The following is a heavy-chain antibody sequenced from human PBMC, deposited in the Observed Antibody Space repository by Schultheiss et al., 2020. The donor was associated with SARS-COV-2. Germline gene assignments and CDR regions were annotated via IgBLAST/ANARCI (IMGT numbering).Heavy chain of an antibody. J-gene: IGHJ6*02. CDR1: GFTFSSYS. CDR3: ARDKRLRYYYYGMDV. CDR2: ISSSSSTI. V-gene: IGHV3-48*01. Sequence: GESLKISCAASGFTFSSYSMNWVRQAPGKGLEWVSYISSSSSTIYYADSVKGRFTISRDNAKNSLYLQMNSLRAEDTAVYYCARDKRLRYYYYGMDVWGQGTTVTVSS.